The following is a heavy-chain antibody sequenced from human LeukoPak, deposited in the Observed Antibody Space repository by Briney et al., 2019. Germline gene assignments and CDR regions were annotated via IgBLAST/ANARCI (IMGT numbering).Heavy chain of an antibody. V-gene: IGHV3-33*06. Sequence: GGSLRLSCAASGFTFSSCGMHWVRQAPGKGLEWVAVIWYDGSNKYYADSVKGRFTISGDNSKNTLYLQMNSLRAEDTAVYYCAKAAGILCWGQGTLVTVSS. J-gene: IGHJ4*02. CDR1: GFTFSSCG. D-gene: IGHD3-10*01. CDR2: IWYDGSNK. CDR3: AKAAGILC.